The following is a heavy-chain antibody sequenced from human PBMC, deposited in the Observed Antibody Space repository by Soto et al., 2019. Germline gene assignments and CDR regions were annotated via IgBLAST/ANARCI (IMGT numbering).Heavy chain of an antibody. CDR2: IGTAGDT. Sequence: GGSLRLSCEASGFTFSGFDMHWVRQPTGKGLEWVSSIGTAGDTYYAVSVKGRFTISRDNAKNSLSLQMNSLRAGDMAVYFCAKSQEIGTHFFDSWGQGTRVTVSS. J-gene: IGHJ4*02. D-gene: IGHD6-13*01. V-gene: IGHV3-13*01. CDR1: GFTFSGFD. CDR3: AKSQEIGTHFFDS.